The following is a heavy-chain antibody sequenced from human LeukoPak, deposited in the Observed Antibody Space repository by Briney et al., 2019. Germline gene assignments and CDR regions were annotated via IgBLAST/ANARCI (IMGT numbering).Heavy chain of an antibody. CDR2: INPSGGST. D-gene: IGHD3-22*01. CDR3: ARDHDSSGPDY. J-gene: IGHJ4*02. V-gene: IGHV1-46*01. Sequence: ASVKVSCKASGYTFTSYYIHWVRQAPGQGLEWMGLINPSGGSTNYAQKFQGRVTMTTDTSTSTAYMELRSLRSDDTAVYYCARDHDSSGPDYWGQGTLVTVSS. CDR1: GYTFTSYY.